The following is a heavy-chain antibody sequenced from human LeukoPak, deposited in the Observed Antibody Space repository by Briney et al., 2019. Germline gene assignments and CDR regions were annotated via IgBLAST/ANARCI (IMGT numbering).Heavy chain of an antibody. CDR3: AKDGPIVVVVAATRDRWFDP. CDR2: ISGSGGST. J-gene: IGHJ5*02. Sequence: PGGSLRLSCAASGFTFSSYAMSWVRQAPGKGLEWVSAISGSGGSTYYADSVKGRFTISRNNSKNTLYLQMNSLRAEDTAVYYCAKDGPIVVVVAATRDRWFDPWGQGTLVTVSS. V-gene: IGHV3-23*01. D-gene: IGHD2-15*01. CDR1: GFTFSSYA.